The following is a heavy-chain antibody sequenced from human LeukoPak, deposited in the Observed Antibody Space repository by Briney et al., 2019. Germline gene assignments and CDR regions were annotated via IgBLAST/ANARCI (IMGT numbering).Heavy chain of an antibody. CDR1: GGSISSGSYY. J-gene: IGHJ1*01. Sequence: PSETLSLTCTVSGGSISSGSYYWSWIRQPAGKGLEWIGRIYTSGSTNYNPSLKSRVTISVDTSKNQFSLKLSSVTAADTAVYYCASSDYPPHFQHWGQGTLVTVSS. V-gene: IGHV4-61*02. D-gene: IGHD4-17*01. CDR2: IYTSGST. CDR3: ASSDYPPHFQH.